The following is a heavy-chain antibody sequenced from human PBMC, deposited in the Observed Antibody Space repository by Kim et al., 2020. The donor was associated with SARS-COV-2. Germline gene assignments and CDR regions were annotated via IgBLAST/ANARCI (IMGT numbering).Heavy chain of an antibody. Sequence: SETLSLTCTVSVGSITNYYWAWIRQPPGKGLEYIGYIYYSGSTNYSPSLKSRVTISLDTSKNQFSLRLTSVTAADTAVYYCARGTGYSGTWSGYYFDYWGQGTLVTVSS. D-gene: IGHD6-13*01. CDR2: IYYSGST. CDR1: VGSITNYY. J-gene: IGHJ4*02. V-gene: IGHV4-59*13. CDR3: ARGTGYSGTWSGYYFDY.